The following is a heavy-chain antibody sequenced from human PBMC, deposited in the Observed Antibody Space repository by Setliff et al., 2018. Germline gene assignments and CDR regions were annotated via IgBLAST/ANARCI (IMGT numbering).Heavy chain of an antibody. CDR1: GGSFSGYY. Sequence: PPETLSLTCAVYGGSFSGYYWSWIRQPPGKGLEWIGEINHSGSTNYNPSLKSRVTISVDTSKNQFSLKLSSVTAADTAVYYCARVPNFWSGYLDYWGQGTLVTVSS. D-gene: IGHD3-3*01. J-gene: IGHJ4*02. CDR2: INHSGST. V-gene: IGHV4-34*01. CDR3: ARVPNFWSGYLDY.